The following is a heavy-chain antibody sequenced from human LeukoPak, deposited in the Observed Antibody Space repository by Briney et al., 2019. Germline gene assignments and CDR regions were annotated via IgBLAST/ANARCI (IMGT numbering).Heavy chain of an antibody. D-gene: IGHD4-17*01. CDR2: IVVGSGNT. Sequence: SVKVSCKASGFTFTSSAEQWVRQARGQRLERIGWIVVGSGNTNYAQKFQERVTITRDMSTSTAYMELSSLRSEDTAVYYCAALESRRGPTVTDYWGQGTLVTVSS. J-gene: IGHJ4*02. CDR1: GFTFTSSA. CDR3: AALESRRGPTVTDY. V-gene: IGHV1-58*01.